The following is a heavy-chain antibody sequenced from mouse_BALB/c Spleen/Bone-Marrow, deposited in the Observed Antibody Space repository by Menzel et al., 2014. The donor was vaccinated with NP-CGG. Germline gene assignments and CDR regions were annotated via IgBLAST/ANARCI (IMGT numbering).Heavy chain of an antibody. D-gene: IGHD2-3*01. V-gene: IGHV1-19*01. CDR3: ARRDGNFYYAMDY. Sequence: VQLQQSGPELVKPGASMKISCKASDYSFTDYTMNWVKQSHGKNLEWIGLINPYNGGTSYNQKFKGKATLTVDKSSSTAYMELLSLTSEDSAVYYCARRDGNFYYAMDYWGQGTSVTASS. CDR2: INPYNGGT. CDR1: DYSFTDYT. J-gene: IGHJ4*01.